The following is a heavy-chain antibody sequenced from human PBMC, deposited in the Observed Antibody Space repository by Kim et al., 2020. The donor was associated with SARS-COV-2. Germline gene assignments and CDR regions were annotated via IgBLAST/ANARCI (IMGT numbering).Heavy chain of an antibody. CDR2: IKQDGSEK. J-gene: IGHJ4*01. D-gene: IGHD3-10*01. CDR1: GFTFNTYW. V-gene: IGHV3-7*03. Sequence: GGSLRLSCAASGFTFNTYWMSWVRQAPGKGLEWVANIKQDGSEKYYVDSVKGRFTISRDNAKNSLYLQMNSLRAEDTAVYYCAGIGVVLLLWFGEIHFD. CDR3: AGIGVVLLLWFGEIHFD.